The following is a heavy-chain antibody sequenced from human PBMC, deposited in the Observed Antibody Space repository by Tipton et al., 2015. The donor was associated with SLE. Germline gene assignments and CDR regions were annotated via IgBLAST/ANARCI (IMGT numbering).Heavy chain of an antibody. CDR2: ISQDGSAK. Sequence: SLRLSCSASGFTFSGSVMHWVRPTPGMGLEWVAGISQDGSAKHYADSVKGRFAISRDNAKNTVYLQMNSLRDDDTAMYYCVRDGARAYDFWGQGTLVTVSS. CDR3: VRDGARAYDF. CDR1: GFTFSGSV. J-gene: IGHJ4*02. D-gene: IGHD3-16*01. V-gene: IGHV3-30*03.